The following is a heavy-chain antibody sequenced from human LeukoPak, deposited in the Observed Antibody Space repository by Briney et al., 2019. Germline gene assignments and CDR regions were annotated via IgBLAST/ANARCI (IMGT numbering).Heavy chain of an antibody. CDR3: ARPQVWSGYYSETFGYMHV. D-gene: IGHD3-3*01. Sequence: GGSLRLSCAASGFTFSDYYMSWIRQAPGKGLDWVSYISSSGSTIYYADSVKGRFTISRDNAKNSLYLQMNSLRAEDTAVYYCARPQVWSGYYSETFGYMHVWGKGTTVTVSS. V-gene: IGHV3-11*01. CDR1: GFTFSDYY. CDR2: ISSSGSTI. J-gene: IGHJ6*03.